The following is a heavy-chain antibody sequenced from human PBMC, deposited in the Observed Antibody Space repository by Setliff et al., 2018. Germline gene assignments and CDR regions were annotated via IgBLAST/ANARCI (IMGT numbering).Heavy chain of an antibody. D-gene: IGHD6-6*01. V-gene: IGHV1-2*06. Sequence: ASVKVSCKASGYTFTGYYMHWVRQAPGQGLEWMGRINPNSGGTNYAQKFQGRVTMTRDTSISTAYMELSRLRSDDTAVYYCALEYSNSSPTVYYYMDVWGQGTTVTVSS. CDR2: INPNSGGT. CDR1: GYTFTGYY. CDR3: ALEYSNSSPTVYYYMDV. J-gene: IGHJ6*03.